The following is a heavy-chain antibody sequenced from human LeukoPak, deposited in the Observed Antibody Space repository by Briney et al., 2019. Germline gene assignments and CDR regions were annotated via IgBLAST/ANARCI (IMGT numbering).Heavy chain of an antibody. CDR3: ARAPGSGYYLVPDY. D-gene: IGHD3-22*01. J-gene: IGHJ4*02. Sequence: GGSLRLSCAVSGFTFSSYAMHWVRQAPGKGLEWVAVISYDGSNKYYADSVKGRFTISRDNSKNTLYLQMNSLRAEGTAVYYCARAPGSGYYLVPDYWGQGTLVTVSS. CDR1: GFTFSSYA. V-gene: IGHV3-30-3*01. CDR2: ISYDGSNK.